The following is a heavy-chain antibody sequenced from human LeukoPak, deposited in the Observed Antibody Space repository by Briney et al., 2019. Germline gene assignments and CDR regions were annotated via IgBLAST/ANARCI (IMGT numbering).Heavy chain of an antibody. CDR3: ARGPLLYDILTGYDY. V-gene: IGHV4-61*02. CDR2: IYTSGST. D-gene: IGHD3-9*01. CDR1: GGSISSSSYH. Sequence: SETLSLTCTVSGGSISSSSYHWGWIRQPAGKGLEWIGRIYTSGSTNYNPSLKSRVTISVDTSKNQFSLKLSSVTAADTAVYYCARGPLLYDILTGYDYWGQGTLVTVSS. J-gene: IGHJ4*02.